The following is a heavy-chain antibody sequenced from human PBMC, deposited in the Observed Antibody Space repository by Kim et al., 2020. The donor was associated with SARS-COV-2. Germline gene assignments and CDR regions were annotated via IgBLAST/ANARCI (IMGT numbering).Heavy chain of an antibody. CDR2: IYYSGST. CDR3: ASTYSRVRGSGSYPNWFDP. J-gene: IGHJ5*02. D-gene: IGHD3-10*01. Sequence: SETLSITCTVSGGSISSGGYYWSWIRQHPGKGLEWIGYIYYSGSTYYNPSLKSRVTISVDTSKNQFSLKLSSVTAADTAVYYCASTYSRVRGSGSYPNWFDPWGQGTLVTVSS. CDR1: GGSISSGGYY. V-gene: IGHV4-31*03.